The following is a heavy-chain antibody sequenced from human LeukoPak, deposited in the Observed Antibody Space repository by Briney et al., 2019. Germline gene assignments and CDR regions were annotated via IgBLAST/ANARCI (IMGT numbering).Heavy chain of an antibody. Sequence: GGSLRLSCAASGFTFSYASMSWVRQAPGKGLEWVAVISYDGSNKYYADSVKGRFTISRDNSKNTLYLQMNSLRAEDTAVYYCARDSGGVSDAFDIWGQGTMVTVSS. CDR3: ARDSGGVSDAFDI. CDR2: ISYDGSNK. CDR1: GFTFSYAS. J-gene: IGHJ3*02. V-gene: IGHV3-30-3*01. D-gene: IGHD3-16*02.